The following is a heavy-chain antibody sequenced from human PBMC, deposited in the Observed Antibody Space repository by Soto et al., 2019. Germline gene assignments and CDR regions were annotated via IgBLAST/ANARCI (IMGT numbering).Heavy chain of an antibody. Sequence: GGSLRLSCATSGFPFSDYYMSWIRQAPGKGLEWLSHISPKSTYRNYADSVKGRFTISRDNTKSSLFMQMNSLGVEDTAVYYCASGGGGRLFEHWGQGVLVTVSS. CDR2: ISPKSTYR. V-gene: IGHV3-11*06. CDR3: ASGGGGRLFEH. J-gene: IGHJ4*02. D-gene: IGHD2-15*01. CDR1: GFPFSDYY.